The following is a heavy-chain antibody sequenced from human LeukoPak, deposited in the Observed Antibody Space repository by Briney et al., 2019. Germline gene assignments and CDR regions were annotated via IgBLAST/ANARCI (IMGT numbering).Heavy chain of an antibody. CDR2: IYYSGST. CDR1: GGSISSYY. D-gene: IGHD3-22*01. J-gene: IGHJ3*02. V-gene: IGHV4-59*08. CDR3: ARTYYYDSSGPPHDAFDI. Sequence: ESSETLSLTCTVSGGSISSYYWSWIRQPPGKGLEWIGYIYYSGSTTYNPSLKSRVTISVDTSKNQFSLKLSSVTAADTAVYYCARTYYYDSSGPPHDAFDIWGQGTMVTVSS.